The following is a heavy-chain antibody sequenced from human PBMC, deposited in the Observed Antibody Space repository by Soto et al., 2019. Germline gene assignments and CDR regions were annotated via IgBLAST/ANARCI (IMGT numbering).Heavy chain of an antibody. Sequence: QVQLQESGPGLVKPSQTLSLTCTVSGGSISSGGYYWSWIRQHPGKGLEWIGYIYYSGSTWYNPSLTSRVTISGDTSKNQLSLKLSSVTAADTAVYYCARWPQLEPRFDYWGQGTLVTVSS. CDR1: GGSISSGGYY. CDR3: ARWPQLEPRFDY. V-gene: IGHV4-31*03. J-gene: IGHJ4*02. CDR2: IYYSGST. D-gene: IGHD1-1*01.